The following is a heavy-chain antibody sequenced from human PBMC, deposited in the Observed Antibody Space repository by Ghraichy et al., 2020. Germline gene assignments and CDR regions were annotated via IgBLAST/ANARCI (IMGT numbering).Heavy chain of an antibody. CDR2: IYTSGST. V-gene: IGHV4-4*07. CDR1: GGSISSYY. CDR3: ARENTYYYDSSGYYYEDY. J-gene: IGHJ4*01. D-gene: IGHD3-22*01. Sequence: SETLSLTCTVSGGSISSYYWSWIRQPAGKGLEWIGRIYTSGSTNYNPSLKSRVTMSVDTSKNQFSLKLSSVTAADTAVYYCARENTYYYDSSGYYYEDYWGQEPWSPSPQ.